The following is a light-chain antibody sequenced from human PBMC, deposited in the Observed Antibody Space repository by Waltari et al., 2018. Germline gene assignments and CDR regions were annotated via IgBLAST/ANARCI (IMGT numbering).Light chain of an antibody. Sequence: EIVLTQSPGSLSSSPGERVTLSCRASQSVSRALAWYQQRPGQAPRLLIFGASNRATGSPDRFSGSWSGTDFSLTISRLEPEDFAVYYCQHYVRLPATFGRGTKVEIK. CDR3: QHYVRLPAT. CDR2: GAS. J-gene: IGKJ1*01. CDR1: QSVSRA. V-gene: IGKV3-20*01.